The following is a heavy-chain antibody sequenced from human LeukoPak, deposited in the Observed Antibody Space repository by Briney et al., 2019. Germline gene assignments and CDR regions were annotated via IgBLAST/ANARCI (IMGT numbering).Heavy chain of an antibody. J-gene: IGHJ5*02. V-gene: IGHV1-69*13. D-gene: IGHD6-6*01. CDR1: GGTFSSYA. CDR2: IIPIFGTA. Sequence: SVKVSCKASGGTFSSYAISWVRQAPGQWLEWMGGIIPIFGTANYAQKFQGRVTITADESTSTAYMELSSLRSEDTAVYYCARDLRIAARVWFDPWGQGTLVTVSS. CDR3: ARDLRIAARVWFDP.